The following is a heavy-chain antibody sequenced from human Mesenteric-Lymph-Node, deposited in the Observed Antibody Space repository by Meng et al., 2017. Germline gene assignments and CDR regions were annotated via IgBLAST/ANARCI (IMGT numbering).Heavy chain of an antibody. J-gene: IGHJ4*02. V-gene: IGHV4-34*01. CDR1: GGSFSAYY. D-gene: IGHD3-22*01. CDR2: INHSGST. Sequence: GSLRLSCGFSGGSFSAYYWAWIRQTPGKGLEWIGEINHSGSTNYNPSLKSRVTISVDTSKNQFSLKLSSVTAADTAVYYCAGAEGYYYDSSGYSPIDYWGQGTLVTVSS. CDR3: AGAEGYYYDSSGYSPIDY.